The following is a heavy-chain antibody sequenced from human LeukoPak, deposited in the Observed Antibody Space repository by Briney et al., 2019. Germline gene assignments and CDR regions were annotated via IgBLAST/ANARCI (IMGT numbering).Heavy chain of an antibody. CDR2: IYPADSDT. V-gene: IGHV5-51*06. CDR3: ATRRLIAGPGTPSYYYYYMDV. CDR1: GYSFIDYW. J-gene: IGHJ6*03. D-gene: IGHD6-13*01. Sequence: GESLKISCTGSGYSFIDYWIAWVRQMPGKGLEWMGTIYPADSDTRYSPSFQGRVSISIDKSISTAYLQWSSLTASDTAMYYCATRRLIAGPGTPSYYYYYMDVWGKGTTVTVSS.